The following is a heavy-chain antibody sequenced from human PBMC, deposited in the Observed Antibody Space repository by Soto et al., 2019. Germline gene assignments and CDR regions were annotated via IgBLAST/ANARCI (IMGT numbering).Heavy chain of an antibody. Sequence: QVQLQESGPGLVKPSQTLSLTCTVSGGSISSGGYYWSWIRQHPGKGLEWIGYIYYSGSTYYNPSLKSRVTISVETSKNQFSPKLSSVTAADTAVYYCARVCGGDCHYGMDVWGQGTTVTVSS. J-gene: IGHJ6*02. CDR2: IYYSGST. V-gene: IGHV4-31*03. CDR3: ARVCGGDCHYGMDV. CDR1: GGSISSGGYY. D-gene: IGHD2-21*02.